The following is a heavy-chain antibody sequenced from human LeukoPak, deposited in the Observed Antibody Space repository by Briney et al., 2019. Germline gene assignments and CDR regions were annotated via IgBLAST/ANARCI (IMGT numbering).Heavy chain of an antibody. J-gene: IGHJ4*02. V-gene: IGHV4-59*01. Sequence: SETLSLTCTVSGASITSYYWSWIRQAPGEGLEWIGHIYYTGSTSYNPSLKSRVTISVDTSKNQFSLKLSSVTAADTAVYYCARGRGRFWGQGSLVTVSS. CDR2: IYYTGST. CDR3: ARGRGRF. CDR1: GASITSYY.